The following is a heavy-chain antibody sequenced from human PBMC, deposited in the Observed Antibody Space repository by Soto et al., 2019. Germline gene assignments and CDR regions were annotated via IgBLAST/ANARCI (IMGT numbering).Heavy chain of an antibody. Sequence: ALRLFCQASALNVSNYGMHWVRQAPGKGLEWVAVITYDGSFEYYADSVKGRFTISRDNSKNKMFLQMNTLKPEDTAVYHCAKEAGVYCISYNGLGGWGQGPTFTVSS. J-gene: IGHJ6*01. V-gene: IGHV3-30*18. CDR2: ITYDGSFE. CDR3: AKEAGVYCISYNGLGG. CDR1: ALNVSNYG. D-gene: IGHD2-2*01.